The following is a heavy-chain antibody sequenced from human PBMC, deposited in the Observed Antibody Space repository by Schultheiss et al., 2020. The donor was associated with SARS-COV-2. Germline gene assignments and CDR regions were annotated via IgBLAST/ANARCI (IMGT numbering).Heavy chain of an antibody. CDR1: GFTFSSYG. CDR2: IWYDGSNK. D-gene: IGHD3-9*01. CDR3: ARRTYSDISDY. V-gene: IGHV3-33*01. Sequence: GESLKISCAASGFTFSSYGMHWVRQAPGKGLEWVAVIWYDGSNKYYADSVKGRFTISRDNSKNTLYLQMNSLRAEDTAVYYCARRTYSDISDYWGQGTLVTVSS. J-gene: IGHJ4*02.